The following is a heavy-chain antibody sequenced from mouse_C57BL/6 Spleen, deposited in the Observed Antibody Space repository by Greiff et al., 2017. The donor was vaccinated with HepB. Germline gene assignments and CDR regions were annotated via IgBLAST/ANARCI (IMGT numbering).Heavy chain of an antibody. V-gene: IGHV1-64*01. D-gene: IGHD2-1*01. J-gene: IGHJ2*01. CDR3: ARSNGNFEGFDY. CDR1: GYTFTSYW. Sequence: VQLQQPGAELVKPGASVKLSCKASGYTFTSYWMHWVKQRPGQGLEWIGMIHPNSGSTNYNEKFKSKATLTVDKSSSTAYMQLSSLTSEDSAVYYCARSNGNFEGFDYWGQGTTLTVSS. CDR2: IHPNSGST.